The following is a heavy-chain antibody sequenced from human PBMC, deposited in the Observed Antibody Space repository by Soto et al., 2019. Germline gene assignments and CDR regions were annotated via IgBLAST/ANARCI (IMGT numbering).Heavy chain of an antibody. CDR1: GDSVSSNTAS. Sequence: SQTLSLTCAISGDSVSSNTASWNWIKQSPSRGLEWLGRTYFRSKWYNDYAVSVKSRIIINPDTSNNQFSLQLNSVTPEDTAVYFCAKGDNLGPKTGYAFDPWGQGIMVTVSS. J-gene: IGHJ5*02. V-gene: IGHV6-1*01. D-gene: IGHD5-12*01. CDR2: TYFRSKWYN. CDR3: AKGDNLGPKTGYAFDP.